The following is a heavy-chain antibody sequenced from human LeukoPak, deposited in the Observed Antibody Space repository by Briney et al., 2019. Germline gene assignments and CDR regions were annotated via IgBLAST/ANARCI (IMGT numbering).Heavy chain of an antibody. J-gene: IGHJ4*02. CDR3: ARDSASYGRFDY. CDR2: ISGSGSST. CDR1: GFTFINYA. D-gene: IGHD5-18*01. Sequence: PGGSLRLSCAASGFTFINYAMSRLRPAPGPRLHWVSVISGSGSSTYYADSVKGRFTISRDDSKNTLYLQMNSLRAEDTAVYFCARDSASYGRFDYWGQGTLVTVSS. V-gene: IGHV3-23*01.